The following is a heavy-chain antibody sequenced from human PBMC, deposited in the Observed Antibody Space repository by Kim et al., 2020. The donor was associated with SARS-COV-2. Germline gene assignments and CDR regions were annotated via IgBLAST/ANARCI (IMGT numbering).Heavy chain of an antibody. CDR3: ATVSLWFEKYYFDY. J-gene: IGHJ4*02. CDR1: GYTLTELS. V-gene: IGHV1-24*01. Sequence: ASVKVSCKVSGYTLTELSMHWVRQAPGKGLEWMGGFDPEDGETIYAQKFQGRVTMTEDTSTDTAYMELSILRSEDTAVYYCATVSLWFEKYYFDYWGQGTLVTVSS. CDR2: FDPEDGET. D-gene: IGHD3-10*01.